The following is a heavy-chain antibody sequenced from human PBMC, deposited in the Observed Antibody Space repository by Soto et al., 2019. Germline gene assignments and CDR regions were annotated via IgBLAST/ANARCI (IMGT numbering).Heavy chain of an antibody. J-gene: IGHJ4*02. CDR3: ARGPGGPDGPGEY. CDR2: INAGNGNT. V-gene: IGHV1-3*01. CDR1: GYTFTSYA. D-gene: IGHD3-10*01. Sequence: ASLKVACKTAGYTFTSYAMQCVRHTPGQRLEWMGWINAGNGNTKYSQKFQGRVTITRDTSASTAYMELSSLRSEDTAVYYCARGPGGPDGPGEYWGQGTLVTVSS.